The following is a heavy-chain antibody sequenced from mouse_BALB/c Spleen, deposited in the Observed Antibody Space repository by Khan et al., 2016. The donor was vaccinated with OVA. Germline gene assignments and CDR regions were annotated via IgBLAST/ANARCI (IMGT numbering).Heavy chain of an antibody. CDR3: ARICGGDFDY. V-gene: IGHV3-2*02. CDR1: GYSITSDYA. J-gene: IGHJ2*01. CDR2: ISYSGNT. Sequence: EVKLEESGPGLVKPSQSLSLTCTVTGYSITSDYAWNWIRQFPGNKLEWMGFISYSGNTKYNPSLKSRISITRDTSKNQFFLQLTSVTTEDTATXYCARICGGDFDYWGQGTTLTVSS.